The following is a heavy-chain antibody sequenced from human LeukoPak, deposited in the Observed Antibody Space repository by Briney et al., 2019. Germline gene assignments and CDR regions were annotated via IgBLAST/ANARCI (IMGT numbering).Heavy chain of an antibody. V-gene: IGHV1-2*02. Sequence: ASVKVSFKASGYTFTGYYMHWVRQAPGQGLEWMGWINPNSGATNYAQRFQGRVTMTSDTSISTAYMELSRLISDDTAVYYCATGAATIWGYFDYWGQGILVTVSS. J-gene: IGHJ4*02. CDR2: INPNSGAT. D-gene: IGHD5-12*01. CDR1: GYTFTGYY. CDR3: ATGAATIWGYFDY.